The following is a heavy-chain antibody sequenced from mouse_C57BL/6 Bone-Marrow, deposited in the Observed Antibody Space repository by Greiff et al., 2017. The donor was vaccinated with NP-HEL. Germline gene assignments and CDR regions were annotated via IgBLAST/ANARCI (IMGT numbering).Heavy chain of an antibody. D-gene: IGHD1-1*01. Sequence: VQVVEPGPELVKPGASVKISCKASGYSFTSYYIHWVKQRPGQGLEWIGWIYPGSGNTKYNEKFKGKATLTADTSSSTAYMQLSSLTSGDAAVYYCAREGYYGRWFDYWGQGTTLTVSS. V-gene: IGHV1-66*01. CDR1: GYSFTSYY. J-gene: IGHJ2*01. CDR3: AREGYYGRWFDY. CDR2: IYPGSGNT.